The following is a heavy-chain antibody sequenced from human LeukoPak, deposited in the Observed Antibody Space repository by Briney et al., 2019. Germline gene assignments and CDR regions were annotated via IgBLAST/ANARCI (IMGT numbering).Heavy chain of an antibody. CDR1: GFTFSSYW. CDR3: ARPAVGFDS. V-gene: IGHV3-74*01. CDR2: INTDGSVT. J-gene: IGHJ4*02. D-gene: IGHD2-15*01. Sequence: PEGSLRLSCAASGFTFSSYWMHLVRQVPGKGLVWVSRINTDGSVTSYADSVKGRFTISRDNAKNTLYLQMNSLRAEDTAVYYCARPAVGFDSWGQGTLVTVSS.